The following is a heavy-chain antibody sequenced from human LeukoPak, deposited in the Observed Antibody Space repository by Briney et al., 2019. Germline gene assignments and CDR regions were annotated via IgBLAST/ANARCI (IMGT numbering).Heavy chain of an antibody. CDR3: ARARITWNYQIRYYFDY. Sequence: PSETLSLTCTVSGGTISSYYWSWIRQPPGKGLEWIGYIYYSGSTNYNPSLKSRVTISVDTSKNQFSLELSTVTAADTAVYYCARARITWNYQIRYYFDYWGQGTLVTVSS. J-gene: IGHJ4*02. V-gene: IGHV4-59*01. D-gene: IGHD1-7*01. CDR1: GGTISSYY. CDR2: IYYSGST.